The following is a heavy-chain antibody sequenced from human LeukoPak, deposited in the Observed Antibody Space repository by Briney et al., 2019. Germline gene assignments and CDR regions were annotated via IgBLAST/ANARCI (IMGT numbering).Heavy chain of an antibody. D-gene: IGHD5-18*01. CDR2: ISYDASNK. Sequence: PGGSLRLSCAACGFTFSSYSMNWVRQTPGKGLEWVAVISYDASNKYYADSVKGRFTISRDNSKNTLYLQMNSLRAEDTAVYYCAKSHGYSYGFDYWGQGTLVTVSS. V-gene: IGHV3-30*18. CDR3: AKSHGYSYGFDY. J-gene: IGHJ4*02. CDR1: GFTFSSYS.